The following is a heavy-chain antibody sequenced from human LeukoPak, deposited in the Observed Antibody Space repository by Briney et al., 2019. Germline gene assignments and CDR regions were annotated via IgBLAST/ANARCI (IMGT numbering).Heavy chain of an antibody. CDR2: MNPNSGNT. Sequence: ASVKVSCKASGYTFTSYDINWVRQATGQGLEWMGWMNPNSGNTGYAQKFQGRVTITRNTSISTAYMELSSLRSEDTAVYYCARGRDGLPSYYYYMDVWGKGTTVTVSS. CDR3: ARGRDGLPSYYYYMDV. CDR1: GYTFTSYD. V-gene: IGHV1-8*03. J-gene: IGHJ6*03.